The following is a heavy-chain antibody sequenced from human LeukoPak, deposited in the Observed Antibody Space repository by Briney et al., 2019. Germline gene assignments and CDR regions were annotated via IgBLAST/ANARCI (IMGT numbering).Heavy chain of an antibody. CDR2: IYPDDSDT. D-gene: IGHD4/OR15-4a*01. CDR3: ARHIGLTKRYLDY. V-gene: IGHV5-51*01. Sequence: PGESLKISCKGSGYKFTSYWIAWVRQMPGKGVEWMGMIYPDDSDTRYSPSFQGHVTISADKSVSTAYLQWSSLKDSDTAMCYCARHIGLTKRYLDYWGQGTPVTVSP. CDR1: GYKFTSYW. J-gene: IGHJ4*02.